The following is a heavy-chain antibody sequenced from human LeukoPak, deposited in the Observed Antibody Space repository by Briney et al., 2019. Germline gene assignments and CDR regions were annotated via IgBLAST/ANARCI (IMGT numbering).Heavy chain of an antibody. D-gene: IGHD3-9*01. CDR1: GFTFSSYA. Sequence: GGSLRLSCAASGFTFSSYAMSWVRQAPGKGLEWVSAISGSGGGTYYADSVKGRFTISRDNSKNTLYLQMNSLRAEDTAVYYCAIPSYDILTGYRSEYYYYGMDVWGQGTTVTVSS. CDR2: ISGSGGGT. J-gene: IGHJ6*02. CDR3: AIPSYDILTGYRSEYYYYGMDV. V-gene: IGHV3-23*01.